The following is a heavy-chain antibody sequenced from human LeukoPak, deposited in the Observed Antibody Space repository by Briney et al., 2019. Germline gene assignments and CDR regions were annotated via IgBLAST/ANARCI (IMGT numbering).Heavy chain of an antibody. CDR3: ARHSSGWYKRQYYFDY. D-gene: IGHD6-19*01. CDR1: GFTFSSYW. Sequence: PGGSLRLSCAASGFTFSSYWMSWVRQAPGKGLEWVANIKQDGSEKYYVDSVKGRFTISRDNAKNSLYLQMNSLRAEDTAVYYCARHSSGWYKRQYYFDYWGQGTLVTVSS. CDR2: IKQDGSEK. J-gene: IGHJ4*02. V-gene: IGHV3-7*01.